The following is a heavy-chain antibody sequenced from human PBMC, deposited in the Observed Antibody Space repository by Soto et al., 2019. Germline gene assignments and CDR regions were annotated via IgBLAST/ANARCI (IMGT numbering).Heavy chain of an antibody. CDR1: EFTFSSYG. D-gene: IGHD1-7*01. V-gene: IGHV3-33*01. Sequence: PVLPLRLSCPASEFTFSSYGMHWVRKAPGKGLEWVAVIWYDGSNKYYADSVKGRFTISRDNSKNTLYLQMNSLRAEDTAVYYCAREGDGELELEDYWGQGTLVTVSS. CDR3: AREGDGELELEDY. CDR2: IWYDGSNK. J-gene: IGHJ4*02.